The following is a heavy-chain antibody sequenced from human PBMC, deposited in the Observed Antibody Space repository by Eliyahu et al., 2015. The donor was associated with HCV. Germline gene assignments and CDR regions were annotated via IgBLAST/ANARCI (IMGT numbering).Heavy chain of an antibody. CDR3: ARVGGLTDYNWFDP. D-gene: IGHD3-16*01. CDR1: GFTFSSYG. CDR2: IWYDGSNK. J-gene: IGHJ5*02. V-gene: IGHV3-33*01. Sequence: QVQLVESGGGVVQPGRSLRLSCAASGFTFSSYGMHWVRQAPGKGLEWVAVIWYDGSNKYYADSVKGRFTISRDNSKNTLYLQMNSLRAEDTAVYYCARVGGLTDYNWFDPWGQGTLVTVSS.